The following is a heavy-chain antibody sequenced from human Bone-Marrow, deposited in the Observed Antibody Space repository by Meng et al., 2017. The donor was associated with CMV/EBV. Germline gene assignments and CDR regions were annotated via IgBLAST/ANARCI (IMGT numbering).Heavy chain of an antibody. CDR3: ARDRKVVVALTPTLRRYGMDV. CDR1: RYTFTAYY. Sequence: ASVKVSCKASRYTFTAYYLHWVRQAPGQGLEWMGWINPNSGGTNYAQKFQGRVTMTRDTSISTAYMELSRLRSDDTAVYYCARDRKVVVALTPTLRRYGMDVWGQGTTVTVSS. J-gene: IGHJ6*02. V-gene: IGHV1-2*02. CDR2: INPNSGGT. D-gene: IGHD2-15*01.